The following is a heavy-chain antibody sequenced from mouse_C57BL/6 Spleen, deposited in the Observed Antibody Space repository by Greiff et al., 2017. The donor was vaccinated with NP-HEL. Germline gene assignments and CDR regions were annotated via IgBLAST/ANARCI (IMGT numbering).Heavy chain of an antibody. CDR2: IWSGGST. Sequence: QVHVKQSGPGLVQPSQSLSITCTVSGFSLTSYGVHWVRQSPGKGLEWLGVIWSGGSTDYNAAFISRLSISKDNSKSQVFFKMNSLQADDTAIYYCARKGTGTYFDVWGTGTTVTVSS. V-gene: IGHV2-2*01. CDR1: GFSLTSYG. D-gene: IGHD4-1*01. CDR3: ARKGTGTYFDV. J-gene: IGHJ1*03.